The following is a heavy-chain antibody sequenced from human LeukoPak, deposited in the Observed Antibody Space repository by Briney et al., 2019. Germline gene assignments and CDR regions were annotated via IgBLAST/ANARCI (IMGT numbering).Heavy chain of an antibody. CDR2: INHSGST. Sequence: SETLSLTCAVYGGSFSGYYWSWIRQPTGKGLEWIGEINHSGSTNYNPSLKSRVTISVDTSKNQFSLKLSSVTAADTAVYYCARDSRDGYNGLWGQGTLVTVSS. CDR1: GGSFSGYY. CDR3: ARDSRDGYNGL. D-gene: IGHD5-12*01. V-gene: IGHV4-34*01. J-gene: IGHJ4*02.